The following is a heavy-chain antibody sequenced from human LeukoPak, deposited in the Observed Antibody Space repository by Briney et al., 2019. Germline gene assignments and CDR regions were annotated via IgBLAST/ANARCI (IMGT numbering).Heavy chain of an antibody. D-gene: IGHD3-9*01. CDR3: ATNRGNLRYFDWLQHNY. V-gene: IGHV1-69*13. Sequence: ASVKVSCKASGGTFSSYAISWVRQAPGQGLEWMGGIIPIFGTANYAQKFQGRVTITADESTCTAYMELSSLRSEDTAVYYCATNRGNLRYFDWLQHNYWGQGTLVTVSS. CDR2: IIPIFGTA. J-gene: IGHJ4*02. CDR1: GGTFSSYA.